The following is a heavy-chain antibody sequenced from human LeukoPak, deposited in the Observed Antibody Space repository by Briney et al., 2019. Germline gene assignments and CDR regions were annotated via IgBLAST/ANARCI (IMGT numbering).Heavy chain of an antibody. CDR3: ARRSSSGSYYRPFDY. J-gene: IGHJ4*02. D-gene: IGHD1-26*01. CDR1: GFTFSSYE. CDR2: ISSSGSTI. Sequence: GGSLRLSCAASGFTFSSYEMNWVRQAPGKGLEWVSCISSSGSTIYYADSVKGRFTISRDNAKNSLYLQMNSLRAEDTAVYYCARRSSSGSYYRPFDYWGQGTLVTVPS. V-gene: IGHV3-48*03.